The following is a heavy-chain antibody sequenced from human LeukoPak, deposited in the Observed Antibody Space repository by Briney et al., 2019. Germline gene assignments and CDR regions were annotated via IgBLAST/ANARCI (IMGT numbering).Heavy chain of an antibody. CDR1: GGSFSGYY. Sequence: SETLSLTCAVYGGSFSGYYWSWIGQPPGKGLEWIGGINHSGSTNYNPSLKRRVTMSLDTSKNQFSLKLSSVTAADTAVYYCAKSLYGSGSYYNWFDPWGQGTLVTVSS. CDR3: AKSLYGSGSYYNWFDP. CDR2: INHSGST. D-gene: IGHD3-10*01. J-gene: IGHJ5*02. V-gene: IGHV4-34*01.